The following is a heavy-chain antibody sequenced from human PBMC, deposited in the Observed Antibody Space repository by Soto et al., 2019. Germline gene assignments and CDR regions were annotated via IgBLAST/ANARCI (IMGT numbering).Heavy chain of an antibody. Sequence: EVQLLESGGGLVQPGRSLRLSCTASGFTFSSHAMTLVRQAPGKGLEWVSGLSDSGDSIYYADSVKVRFTICRDNSMMTLYLQMNTLRVADTAVYYCAKVSSSWYAGFFDLWGQGTRGTLSS. CDR2: LSDSGDSI. V-gene: IGHV3-23*01. CDR1: GFTFSSHA. D-gene: IGHD6-13*01. CDR3: AKVSSSWYAGFFDL. J-gene: IGHJ4*02.